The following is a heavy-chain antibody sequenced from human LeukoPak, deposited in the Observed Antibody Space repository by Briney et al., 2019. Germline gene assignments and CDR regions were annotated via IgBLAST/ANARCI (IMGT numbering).Heavy chain of an antibody. D-gene: IGHD3-22*01. CDR2: INHSGST. J-gene: IGHJ3*02. CDR1: GGSFSGYY. CDR3: ASYYGEDAFDI. V-gene: IGHV4-34*01. Sequence: SETLSLTCAVYGGSFSGYYWSWIRQPPGKGLEWIGEINHSGSTNYNPSLKSRVTISVDTSKNQFSLKLSSVTAADTAVYYCASYYGEDAFDIWGQGTMVTVSS.